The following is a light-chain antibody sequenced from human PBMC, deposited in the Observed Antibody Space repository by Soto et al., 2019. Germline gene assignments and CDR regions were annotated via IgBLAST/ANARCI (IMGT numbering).Light chain of an antibody. CDR1: SSDVGGYNS. J-gene: IGLJ1*01. Sequence: QSALTQPASVSGSPGQSITISCTGTSSDVGGYNSVSWYQQHPGKAPKLVIYEVSRRPSGVSNRFSGSKSASTASLTISGLQAEDEADYYCCSFTTSTTYVFGTGTKLTVL. CDR3: CSFTTSTTYV. V-gene: IGLV2-14*01. CDR2: EVS.